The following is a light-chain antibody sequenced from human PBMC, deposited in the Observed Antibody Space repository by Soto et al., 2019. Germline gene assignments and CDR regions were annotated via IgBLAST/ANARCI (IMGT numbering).Light chain of an antibody. J-gene: IGKJ1*01. CDR1: QGISSY. Sequence: IQLTQSPSSLSASVGDRVTITCRASQGISSYLAWYQQKPGKAPKLLIYAASTLQRGVPSRFSGRGSGTDFPLTINSLQPEDFATYYCQQFNSYSGTFGQGTKVEIK. CDR2: AAS. CDR3: QQFNSYSGT. V-gene: IGKV1-9*01.